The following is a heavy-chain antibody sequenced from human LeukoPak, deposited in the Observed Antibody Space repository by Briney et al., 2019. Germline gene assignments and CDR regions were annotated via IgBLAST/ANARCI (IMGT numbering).Heavy chain of an antibody. V-gene: IGHV4-34*01. Sequence: SDTLSLTCAVYGGSCSGYYWSWIRQPPGKGLEWIGEINHSGSTNYNPSLKSRVTISVDTSKNQFSLKLSSVTAADTAVYYCARGVRKYYDFWSGYYANWFDPWGQGTLVTVSS. D-gene: IGHD3-3*01. J-gene: IGHJ5*02. CDR2: INHSGST. CDR3: ARGVRKYYDFWSGYYANWFDP. CDR1: GGSCSGYY.